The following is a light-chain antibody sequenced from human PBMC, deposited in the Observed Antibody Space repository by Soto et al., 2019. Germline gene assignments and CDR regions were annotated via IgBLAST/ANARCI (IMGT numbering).Light chain of an antibody. CDR3: RQSGGT. Sequence: DIQMTQSPSTLSASVGDRVTVTCRASQSTVGWVAWYQQKPGKAPKLLIYKASSLESGVPSRFSGSGSGTEFTLTISSLQPDDSATYYRRQSGGTFGQGTKVEIK. CDR1: QSTVGW. CDR2: KAS. V-gene: IGKV1-5*03. J-gene: IGKJ1*01.